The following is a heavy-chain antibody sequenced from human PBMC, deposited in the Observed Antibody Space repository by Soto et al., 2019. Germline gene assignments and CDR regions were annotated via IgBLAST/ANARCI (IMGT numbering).Heavy chain of an antibody. CDR2: ISYDGSNK. CDR1: GFTFSSYG. Sequence: QVQLVESRGGVVQPGRSLRLSCAASGFTFSSYGMHWVRQAPGKGLEWVAVISYDGSNKYYADSVKGRFTISRDNSKNTLYLQMNSLRAEDTAVYYCAKAPPGGIVAHIDYWGQGTLVTVSS. J-gene: IGHJ4*02. CDR3: AKAPPGGIVAHIDY. D-gene: IGHD1-26*01. V-gene: IGHV3-30*18.